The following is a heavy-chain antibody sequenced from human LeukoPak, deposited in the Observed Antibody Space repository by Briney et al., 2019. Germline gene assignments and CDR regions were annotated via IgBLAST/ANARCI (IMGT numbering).Heavy chain of an antibody. CDR2: MYYSGST. D-gene: IGHD1-26*01. CDR1: GGSISDNY. Sequence: SETLSLTCTVSGGSISDNYWTWIRQPPGKGLEWIGYMYYSGSTNYNPSFKSRVIISVDTSKNQFSLKVSSVTAADTAVYYCAREAHYSGSYGYAFDIWGQGTMVTVSS. V-gene: IGHV4-59*01. CDR3: AREAHYSGSYGYAFDI. J-gene: IGHJ3*02.